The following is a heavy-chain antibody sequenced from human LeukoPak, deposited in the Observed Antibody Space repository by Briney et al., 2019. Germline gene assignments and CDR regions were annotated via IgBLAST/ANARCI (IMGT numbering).Heavy chain of an antibody. CDR3: ARDYPSFDY. CDR2: IYSDGNT. CDR1: GFTVSSNY. V-gene: IGHV3-53*01. Sequence: PGGSLRLSCAASGFTVSSNYMSWVRQAPGKGLEWVSLIYSDGNTYYADSVKGRFTISRDNSKNTLYLQMDSLRAEDTAVYYCARDYPSFDYWGQGTLVTVSS. J-gene: IGHJ4*02. D-gene: IGHD3-16*02.